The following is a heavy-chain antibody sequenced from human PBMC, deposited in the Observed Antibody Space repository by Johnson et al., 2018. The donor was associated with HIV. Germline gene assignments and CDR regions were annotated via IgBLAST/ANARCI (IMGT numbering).Heavy chain of an antibody. CDR3: ARSYSSLDAFDI. Sequence: QVQLVESGGGGVQPGRSLRLSCAASGFTFSSYAMHWVRRAPGKGLEWLAVVSHDGSNEYYADSVKGRCTVSRDNTKNTLYLQMNSLRAEDTAVYYCARSYSSLDAFDIWGQGTMVTVSS. CDR2: VSHDGSNE. V-gene: IGHV3-30*03. CDR1: GFTFSSYA. D-gene: IGHD6-13*01. J-gene: IGHJ3*02.